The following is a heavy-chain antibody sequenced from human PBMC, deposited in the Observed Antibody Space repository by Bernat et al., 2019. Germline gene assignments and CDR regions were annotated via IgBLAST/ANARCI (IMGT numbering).Heavy chain of an antibody. CDR3: AVGYTASRGTDAFDI. CDR2: FNPGTGST. V-gene: IGHV1-46*01. Sequence: QVQLVQSGAEVKKPGASVKVSCKASGYSFTNYYMHWVRQAPGQGLEWMGIFNPGTGSTTYAQKFQGRVTMTRDTSTSTVHMELNSLRSEDTAVYYCAVGYTASRGTDAFDIWGQGTMVTVSS. J-gene: IGHJ3*02. D-gene: IGHD6-13*01. CDR1: GYSFTNYY.